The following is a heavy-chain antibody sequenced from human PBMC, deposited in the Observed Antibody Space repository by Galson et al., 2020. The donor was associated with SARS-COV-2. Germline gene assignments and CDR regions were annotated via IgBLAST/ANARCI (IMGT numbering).Heavy chain of an antibody. V-gene: IGHV3-13*01. CDR3: ARGGFYGSGSRLMDV. D-gene: IGHD3-10*01. Sequence: GQSLRLTCAASGFTSSTYDMHWVRQRIGKGLEWVSGIGTAGDTYYPGSVKGRFTISRDNANNSLYLQMSGLRAGDTAVYYCARGGFYGSGSRLMDVGVQGTTVTVSS. CDR1: GFTSSTYD. J-gene: IGHJ6*02. CDR2: IGTAGDT.